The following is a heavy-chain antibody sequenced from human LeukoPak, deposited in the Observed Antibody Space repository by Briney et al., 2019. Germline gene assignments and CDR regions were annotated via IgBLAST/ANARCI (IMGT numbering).Heavy chain of an antibody. CDR1: GGSFSGYY. D-gene: IGHD4-17*01. CDR3: ARDDYVFGYYGMDV. CDR2: INHSGST. J-gene: IGHJ6*02. Sequence: PSQTLSLTCAVYGGSFSGYYWSWIRQPPGKGLEWIGEINHSGSTNYNPSLKSRVTISVDTSKNQFSLKLSSVTAADTAVYYCARDDYVFGYYGMDVWGQGTTVTVSS. V-gene: IGHV4-34*01.